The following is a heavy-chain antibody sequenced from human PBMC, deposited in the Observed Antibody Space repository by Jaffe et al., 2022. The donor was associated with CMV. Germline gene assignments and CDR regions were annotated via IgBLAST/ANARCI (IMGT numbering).Heavy chain of an antibody. J-gene: IGHJ4*02. V-gene: IGHV3-48*02. CDR1: GFTFSRHS. Sequence: EVQLVESGGGLVQPGGSLRLSCAASGFTFSRHSMNWVRQAPGKGLEWVSYISNSSSTIYYADSVRGRFTISRDNAKNSLYLQMNRLKDEDTAVYYCAKMSSSFAVGQWGQGTLVTVSS. CDR2: ISNSSSTI. CDR3: AKMSSSFAVGQ. D-gene: IGHD6-6*01.